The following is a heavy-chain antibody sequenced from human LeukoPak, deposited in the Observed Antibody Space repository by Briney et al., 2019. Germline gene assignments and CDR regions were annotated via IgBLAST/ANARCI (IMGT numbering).Heavy chain of an antibody. Sequence: KPGGSLRLSCAASGFTFGDYYMSWIRQAPGKGLEWVSYISSSGSTIYYADSVKGRFTISRDNAKNSLYLQMNSLRAEDTAVYYCACSYDFWSGPDYWGQGTLVTVSS. D-gene: IGHD3-3*01. CDR1: GFTFGDYY. CDR2: ISSSGSTI. CDR3: ACSYDFWSGPDY. V-gene: IGHV3-11*01. J-gene: IGHJ4*02.